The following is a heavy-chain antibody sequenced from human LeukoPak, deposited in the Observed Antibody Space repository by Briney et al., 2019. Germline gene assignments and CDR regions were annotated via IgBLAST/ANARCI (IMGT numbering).Heavy chain of an antibody. Sequence: GGSLRLSCAASGFTFSSYEMNWVRQAPGKGLEWVSYISSSGSTIYYADSVKGRFTISRDNSKNTLYLQMNSLRAEDTAVYYCAKGNSGQVDYWGRGTLVTVSS. J-gene: IGHJ4*02. CDR2: ISSSGSTI. CDR3: AKGNSGQVDY. D-gene: IGHD1-26*01. CDR1: GFTFSSYE. V-gene: IGHV3-48*03.